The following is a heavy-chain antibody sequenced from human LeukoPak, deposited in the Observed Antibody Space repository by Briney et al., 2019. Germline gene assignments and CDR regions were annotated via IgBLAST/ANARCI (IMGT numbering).Heavy chain of an antibody. V-gene: IGHV3-23*01. J-gene: IGHJ3*02. CDR1: GFTFSSYA. D-gene: IGHD1-26*01. CDR2: ISNSGGGT. CDR3: AKGAGAEAFHI. Sequence: GGSLRLSCAASGFTFSSYAMSWVRQAPGKGLEWVSGISNSGGGTYYADSVKGRFTISRDNSESTLYLQMNSLRADDAAVYYCAKGAGAEAFHIWSQGTMVTVSS.